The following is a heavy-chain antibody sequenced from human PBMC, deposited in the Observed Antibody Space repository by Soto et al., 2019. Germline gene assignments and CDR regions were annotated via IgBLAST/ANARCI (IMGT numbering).Heavy chain of an antibody. V-gene: IGHV3-20*01. CDR1: GFTFDDYG. D-gene: IGHD4-4*01. Sequence: VQLVESGGGVVRPGGSLRLSCAASGFTFDDYGMSWVRQAPGKGLEWVSGINWNGGSTGYADSVKGRFTSSRDNAKSSLYLQMNSLRAEDTALYHCARGGYYTTVTTCYFDYWGQGTLVTVSS. CDR3: ARGGYYTTVTTCYFDY. CDR2: INWNGGST. J-gene: IGHJ4*02.